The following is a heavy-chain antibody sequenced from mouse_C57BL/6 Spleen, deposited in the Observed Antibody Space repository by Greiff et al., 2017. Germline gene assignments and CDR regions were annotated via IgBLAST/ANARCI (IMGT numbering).Heavy chain of an antibody. CDR1: GYTFTSYW. V-gene: IGHV1-72*01. Sequence: QVQLQQPGAELVKPGASVKLSCKASGYTFTSYWMHWVKQRPGRGLEWIGRIDPNRGGTKYNEKFKSKATLTVDKPSSTAYMQLSSLTSEDSAVYYCALYGSSYGYFYVWGTGTTVTVAS. CDR2: IDPNRGGT. D-gene: IGHD1-1*01. J-gene: IGHJ1*03. CDR3: ALYGSSYGYFYV.